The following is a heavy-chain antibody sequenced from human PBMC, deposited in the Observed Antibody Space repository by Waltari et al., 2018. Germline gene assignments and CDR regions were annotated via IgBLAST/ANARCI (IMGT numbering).Heavy chain of an antibody. V-gene: IGHV3-9*01. CDR1: GFTFDDYA. J-gene: IGHJ4*02. Sequence: EQLVESGGGLVQPGRSLTISCAASGFTFDDYAMHWVRQPPGKGLEWIQGINWNSAKIVYADSVKGRFTISRDNAKNSVFLQMSSLRPEDTALYYCAKNYGDGYNWGIDSWGQGTLVTVSS. CDR3: AKNYGDGYNWGIDS. CDR2: INWNSAKI. D-gene: IGHD5-12*01.